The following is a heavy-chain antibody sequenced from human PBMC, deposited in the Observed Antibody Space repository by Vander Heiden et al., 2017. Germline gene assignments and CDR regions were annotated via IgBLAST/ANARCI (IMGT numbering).Heavy chain of an antibody. J-gene: IGHJ5*02. CDR2: ISSSGSTI. D-gene: IGHD6-19*01. Sequence: EVQLVESGGGLVQPGGSLRLSCAASGFTFSSYEMNWVRQAPGKGLEWVSYISSSGSTIYYADSVKGRFTISRDNAKNSLYLQMNSLRAEDTAVYYCARGKIAGAGTGWFDPWGQGTLVTVSS. CDR1: GFTFSSYE. V-gene: IGHV3-48*03. CDR3: ARGKIAGAGTGWFDP.